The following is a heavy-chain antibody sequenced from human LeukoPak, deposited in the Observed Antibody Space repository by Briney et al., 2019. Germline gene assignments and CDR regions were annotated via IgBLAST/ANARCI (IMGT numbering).Heavy chain of an antibody. Sequence: PGGSLRLSCAASGGTFSSYVMRWVRQAPGKGLEWVSGITSGGDRTSYADSVKGRFTISRDNSKHTLYLQMNSLRADDTAVYYCTRVNGPTDYWGQGTLVTVSS. V-gene: IGHV3-23*01. J-gene: IGHJ4*01. CDR3: TRVNGPTDY. CDR2: ITSGGDRT. CDR1: GGTFSSYV. D-gene: IGHD2-8*01.